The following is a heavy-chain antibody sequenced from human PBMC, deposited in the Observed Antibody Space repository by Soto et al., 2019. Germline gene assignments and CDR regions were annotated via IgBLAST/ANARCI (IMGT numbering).Heavy chain of an antibody. D-gene: IGHD6-13*01. Sequence: QVQLVQSGAEVKKPGASVKVSCKASGYTLTSYGISWVRQAPGQGLEWMGWISAYNGNTKYAQKFQGRVTMTTDTSTSKAYMELRSLRSDDTAVYYCAGDVAAGMIDYWGQGTLVTVSS. V-gene: IGHV1-18*01. J-gene: IGHJ4*02. CDR3: AGDVAAGMIDY. CDR1: GYTLTSYG. CDR2: ISAYNGNT.